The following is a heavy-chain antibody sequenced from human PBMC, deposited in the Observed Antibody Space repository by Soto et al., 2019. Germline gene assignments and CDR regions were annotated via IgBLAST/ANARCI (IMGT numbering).Heavy chain of an antibody. J-gene: IGHJ4*02. D-gene: IGHD3-22*01. CDR2: IYPGDSDT. CDR1: GDSCTSYW. V-gene: IGHV5-51*01. CDR3: ARGDYDSSGYRFDY. Sequence: ECLKICFKGSGDSCTSYWIGWVRQIPGKGLEWMGIIYPGDSDTRYSPSFQGQVTISADKSISTAYLQWSSLKASDTAMYYCARGDYDSSGYRFDYWGQGTLVTVSS.